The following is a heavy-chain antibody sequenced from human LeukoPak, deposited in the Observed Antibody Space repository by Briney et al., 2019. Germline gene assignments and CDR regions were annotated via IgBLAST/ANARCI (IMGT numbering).Heavy chain of an antibody. CDR1: GGSFSGYY. D-gene: IGHD3-16*02. Sequence: SETLSLTCAVYGGSFSGYYWSWIRQPPGRGLEWIGEINHSGSTNYNPSLKSRVTISVDTSKNQFSLKLSSVTAADTAVYYCAGAGYNSYRLDYWGQGTLVTVSS. CDR2: INHSGST. J-gene: IGHJ4*02. CDR3: AGAGYNSYRLDY. V-gene: IGHV4-34*01.